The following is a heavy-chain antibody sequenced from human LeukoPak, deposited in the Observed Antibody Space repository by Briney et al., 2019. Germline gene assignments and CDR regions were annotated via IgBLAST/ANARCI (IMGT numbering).Heavy chain of an antibody. J-gene: IGHJ4*02. CDR3: ARGFLQLTPYYFDY. CDR2: IHNDGST. D-gene: IGHD1-1*01. Sequence: GGSLRLSCAASGFNVSINYMNWIRQSPEKGLEWVSIIHNDGSTYYADSVKGRFTVSRDNSKNTVSLQMDSLRVDDTGIYYCARGFLQLTPYYFDYWGQGALVTVSS. CDR1: GFNVSINY. V-gene: IGHV3-66*01.